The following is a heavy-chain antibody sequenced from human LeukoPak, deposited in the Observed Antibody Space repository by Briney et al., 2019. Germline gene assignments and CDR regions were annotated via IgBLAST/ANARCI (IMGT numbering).Heavy chain of an antibody. D-gene: IGHD5-18*01. Sequence: SETLSLTCAVYGGSFSGYYWSWIRQPPGKGLEWIGEINHSGSTNYNPSLKSRVTISVDTSKNQFSLKLSSVTAADTAVYYCARGRGYSYGHRGQGTLVTVSS. V-gene: IGHV4-34*01. CDR1: GGSFSGYY. J-gene: IGHJ4*02. CDR3: ARGRGYSYGH. CDR2: INHSGST.